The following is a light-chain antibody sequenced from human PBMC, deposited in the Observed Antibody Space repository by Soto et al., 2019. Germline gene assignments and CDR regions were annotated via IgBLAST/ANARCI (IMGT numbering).Light chain of an antibody. CDR3: QHYFNWPYT. J-gene: IGKJ1*01. CDR2: GAS. Sequence: DIEMTQSPSSLSASVGDRVTISCRASQSVTNNLAWYQQKPGRAPKLLIYGASTRATGIPARFSGSGSGTEFTLTISSLQSEDFAPYYCQHYFNWPYTFGQGTKVDIK. CDR1: QSVTNN. V-gene: IGKV3-15*01.